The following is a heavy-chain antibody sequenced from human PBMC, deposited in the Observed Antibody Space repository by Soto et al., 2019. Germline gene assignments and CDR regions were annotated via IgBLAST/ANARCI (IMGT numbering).Heavy chain of an antibody. Sequence: SETLSLTCTVSGASVSSGSYYWSWIRQSPGKGLEWIGYIYYSGTTNYNPSLRSRVTMSVGTSMNQLFLKLNSVTAADTATYFCVKDPGPPRNYFYGMAVWGQGITVTVSS. CDR2: IYYSGTT. CDR3: VKDPGPPRNYFYGMAV. CDR1: GASVSSGSYY. D-gene: IGHD7-27*01. V-gene: IGHV4-61*01. J-gene: IGHJ6*02.